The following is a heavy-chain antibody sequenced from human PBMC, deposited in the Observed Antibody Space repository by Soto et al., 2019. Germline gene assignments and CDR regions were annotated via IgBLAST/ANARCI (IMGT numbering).Heavy chain of an antibody. CDR2: ISTYTGKT. V-gene: IGHV1-18*04. CDR3: AREGKSATTGNQIMDV. CDR1: GYVFSDNG. J-gene: IGHJ6*02. Sequence: SVKVSCKASGYVFSDNGVSWVRQVPGQGLEWMGWISTYTGKTKYAQKFQDRVTLTTDTSTSTAYMDLRSLRPDDTAVYYCAREGKSATTGNQIMDVWGQGATVTVSS.